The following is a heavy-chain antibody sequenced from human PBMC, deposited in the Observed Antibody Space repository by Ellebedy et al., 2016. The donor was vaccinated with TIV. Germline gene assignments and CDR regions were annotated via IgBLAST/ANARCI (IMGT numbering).Heavy chain of an antibody. CDR1: GESLTNDY. CDR2: INHGGSP. Sequence: MPSETLSLTCDVHGESLTNDYWSRIRQSPGKGLKWIGAINHGGSPNYNPSLKSRLTLSIDTFKTQFSLKLSSVTAADTGTYYCARDHHNTGYSSSWYWFDPWGQGALVTVSS. V-gene: IGHV4-34*01. D-gene: IGHD6-13*01. CDR3: ARDHHNTGYSSSWYWFDP. J-gene: IGHJ5*02.